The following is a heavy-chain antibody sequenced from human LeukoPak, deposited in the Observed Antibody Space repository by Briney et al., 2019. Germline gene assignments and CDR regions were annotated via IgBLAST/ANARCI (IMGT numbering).Heavy chain of an antibody. J-gene: IGHJ4*02. Sequence: PGGSLRLSCAASGFTFSSYGMHWVRQAPGKGLEWVAVISYDGSNKYYADSVKGRFTISRDNSKNTLYLQMNSLRAEDTAVYYCARSPNPYDILTDFDYWGQGTLVTVSS. CDR3: ARSPNPYDILTDFDY. V-gene: IGHV3-30*03. D-gene: IGHD3-9*01. CDR1: GFTFSSYG. CDR2: ISYDGSNK.